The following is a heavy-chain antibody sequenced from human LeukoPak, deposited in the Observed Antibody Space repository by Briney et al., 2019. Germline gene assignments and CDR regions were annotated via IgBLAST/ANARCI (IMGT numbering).Heavy chain of an antibody. V-gene: IGHV1-2*02. J-gene: IGHJ3*02. CDR3: AREGDTAMVNAFDI. CDR2: INPNSGGT. Sequence: GASVKVSCKASGYTFTGYYMHWGRQAPGQGREWMGWINPNSGGTNYAQKFQGRVTMTRYTSISTAYMELSRLRSDDTAVYYCAREGDTAMVNAFDIWGQGTMVTVSS. CDR1: GYTFTGYY. D-gene: IGHD5-18*01.